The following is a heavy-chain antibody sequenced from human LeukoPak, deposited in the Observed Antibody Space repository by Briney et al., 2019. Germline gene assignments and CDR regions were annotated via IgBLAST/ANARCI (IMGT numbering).Heavy chain of an antibody. CDR3: ARDRLGYCSSSSCSRWFDP. CDR2: ISSSGSTK. Sequence: PGGSLRLSCAASGFTFSSYSMNWVRQAPGKGLEWVSYISSSGSTKYYADSVKGRFTISRDNAKNSLYLQMNSLRAEDTAVYYCARDRLGYCSSSSCSRWFDPWGQGTLVTVSS. D-gene: IGHD2-2*01. J-gene: IGHJ5*02. V-gene: IGHV3-48*04. CDR1: GFTFSSYS.